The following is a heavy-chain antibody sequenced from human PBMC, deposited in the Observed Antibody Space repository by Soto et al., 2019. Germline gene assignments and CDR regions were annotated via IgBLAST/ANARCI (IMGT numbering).Heavy chain of an antibody. CDR2: INPSNGNT. D-gene: IGHD2-21*02. CDR3: ARDLTASFDY. J-gene: IGHJ4*02. CDR1: GYTLSSYY. Sequence: ASVKVSCKASGYTLSSYYLHWVRQAPGQGLEWMGIINPSNGNTDYSQTFQGRVTMTRDTSRNQFSLHLNSVTPEDTAIYYCARDLTASFDYWGQGTLVTVSS. V-gene: IGHV1-46*01.